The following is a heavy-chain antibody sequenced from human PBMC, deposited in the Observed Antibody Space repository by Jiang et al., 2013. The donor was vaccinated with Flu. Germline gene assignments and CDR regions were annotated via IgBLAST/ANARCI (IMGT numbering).Heavy chain of an antibody. CDR2: ISGSGGST. J-gene: IGHJ5*02. CDR1: GFTFSSYA. D-gene: IGHD4-11*01. CDR3: AKDQPSPYDYSNYKGLVNWFDP. V-gene: IGHV3-23*01. Sequence: EVQLLESGGGLVQPGGSLRLSCAASGFTFSSYAMSWVRQAPGKGLEWVSAISGSGGSTYYADSVKGRFTISRDNSKNTLYLQMNSLRAEDTAVYYCAKDQPSPYDYSNYKGLVNWFDPWGQGTLVTVSS.